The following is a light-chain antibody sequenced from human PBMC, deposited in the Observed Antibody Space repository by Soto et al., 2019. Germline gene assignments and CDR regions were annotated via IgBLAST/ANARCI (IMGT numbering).Light chain of an antibody. CDR3: QQYGSSLYT. CDR1: QSVSSTY. V-gene: IGKV3-20*01. Sequence: ELVLTQSPGTLSLSPGERATLSCRAIQSVSSTYLAWYQQKPGQAPRLLIYGASSRATGIPDRFSGSGSGTEFTLTISRLEPEDFAVYYCQQYGSSLYTFGQGTKLEIK. CDR2: GAS. J-gene: IGKJ2*01.